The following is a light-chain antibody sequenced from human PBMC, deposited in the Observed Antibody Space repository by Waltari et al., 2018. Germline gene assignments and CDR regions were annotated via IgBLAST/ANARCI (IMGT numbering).Light chain of an antibody. CDR1: QIVGRT. CDR3: QHYVRLPVA. CDR2: GAS. J-gene: IGKJ1*01. Sequence: IVLTQSPGTLSLSPGERATLSCRASQIVGRTLAWYQQKPGQAPRLLIYGASNGATGTPDRFSGSGSGTDFSLTISRLDPADFAVYYCQHYVRLPVAFGQGTTVEIK. V-gene: IGKV3-20*01.